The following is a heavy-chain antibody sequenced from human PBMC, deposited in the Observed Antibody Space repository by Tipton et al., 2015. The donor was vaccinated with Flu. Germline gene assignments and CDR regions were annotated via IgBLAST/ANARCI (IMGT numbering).Heavy chain of an antibody. CDR1: GFSFGDYW. D-gene: IGHD3-10*01. Sequence: GSLRLSCAASGFSFGDYWMNWVRQAPGKGLEWVANIKQDGSDRYYVGSVKGRFTISRDNAKESLFLQMNSLRAEDTAVYYCVRKGFGDYWGQGILVTVSS. CDR3: VRKGFGDY. V-gene: IGHV3-7*01. J-gene: IGHJ4*02. CDR2: IKQDGSDR.